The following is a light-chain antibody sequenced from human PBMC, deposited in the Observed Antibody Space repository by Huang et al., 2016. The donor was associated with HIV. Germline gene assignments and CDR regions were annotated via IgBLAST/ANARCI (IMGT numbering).Light chain of an antibody. CDR2: GAS. Sequence: EIVMTQSPATLSVSPGERATLSCRASQSVNNTLAWYQQKPGQAPRLLIYGASTRATGIPARFSGSGSGTEFTLTISSLQSEDFALYYCQQYNNWPLFTFGPGTKVDIE. J-gene: IGKJ3*01. CDR3: QQYNNWPLFT. V-gene: IGKV3D-15*01. CDR1: QSVNNT.